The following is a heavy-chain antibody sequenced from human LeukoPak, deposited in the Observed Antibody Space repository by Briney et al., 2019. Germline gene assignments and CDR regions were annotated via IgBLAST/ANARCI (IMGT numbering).Heavy chain of an antibody. Sequence: GGSLRLSCAASGFTFSDYYMSWIRQAPGKGLEWVSYISSSGSTIYYADSVKGRFTISRDNAKNSLYLQMNSLRAEDTAVYYRARDRGVGSDYGDFDYWGQGTLVTVSS. V-gene: IGHV3-11*04. CDR1: GFTFSDYY. CDR2: ISSSGSTI. D-gene: IGHD4-17*01. CDR3: ARDRGVGSDYGDFDY. J-gene: IGHJ4*02.